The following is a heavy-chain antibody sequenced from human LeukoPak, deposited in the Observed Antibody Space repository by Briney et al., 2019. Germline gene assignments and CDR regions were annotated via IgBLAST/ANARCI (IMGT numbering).Heavy chain of an antibody. Sequence: GGSLRLSCVVSGFTFSNYNMNWVRQAPGKGLEWISYISSSRSTISYADSVEGRFTISRDNTKNSLYLQMNSLRAEDTAVYYCARGSGRITIFGVPYWGQGTLVSVSS. CDR2: ISSSRSTI. D-gene: IGHD3-3*01. CDR3: ARGSGRITIFGVPY. V-gene: IGHV3-48*01. J-gene: IGHJ4*02. CDR1: GFTFSNYN.